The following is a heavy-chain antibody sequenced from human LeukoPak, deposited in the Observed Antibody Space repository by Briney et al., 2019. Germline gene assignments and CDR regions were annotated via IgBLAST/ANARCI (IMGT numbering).Heavy chain of an antibody. CDR3: ARDGPYGGNSGWFDP. V-gene: IGHV1-69*04. Sequence: ASVKVSCKASGGTFSSYAISWVRQAPGQGLEWMGRIIPILGIANYAQKFQGRVTITADKSTSTAYMELSSLRSEDTGVYYCARDGPYGGNSGWFDPWGQGTLVTVSS. CDR1: GGTFSSYA. J-gene: IGHJ5*02. CDR2: IIPILGIA. D-gene: IGHD4-23*01.